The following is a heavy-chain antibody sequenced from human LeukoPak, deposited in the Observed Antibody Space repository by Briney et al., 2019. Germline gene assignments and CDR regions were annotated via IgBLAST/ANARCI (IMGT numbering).Heavy chain of an antibody. CDR2: IKQDGSEK. D-gene: IGHD2/OR15-2a*01. Sequence: SGGSLRLSCAASPFTIRDYWVSWVRQTPGKGLEWVANIKQDGSEKYYVGSVKGRFSISRDNVKNALYLQMNSLRVEDTGVYYCVRGAYYAAYWGQGTLVTVSS. CDR1: PFTIRDYW. CDR3: VRGAYYAAY. V-gene: IGHV3-7*01. J-gene: IGHJ4*02.